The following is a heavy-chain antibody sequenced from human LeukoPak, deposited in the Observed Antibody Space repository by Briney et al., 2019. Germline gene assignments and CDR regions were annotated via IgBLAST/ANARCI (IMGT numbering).Heavy chain of an antibody. CDR2: IRSDRSDK. V-gene: IGHV3-30*02. J-gene: IGHJ6*02. CDR3: ARGSGNIVVVPAAITYYGMDV. D-gene: IGHD2-2*02. CDR1: GFTFSNYD. Sequence: GGSLRLSCAASGFTFSNYDMHWARQAPGKGLEWVTFIRSDRSDKYYADSVKGRFIISRDNSRNTLYLQMNSLRPEDTAVYYCARGSGNIVVVPAAITYYGMDVWGQGTTVTVSS.